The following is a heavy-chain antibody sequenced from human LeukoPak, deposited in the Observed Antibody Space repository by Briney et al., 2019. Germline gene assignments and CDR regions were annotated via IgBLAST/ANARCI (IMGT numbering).Heavy chain of an antibody. J-gene: IGHJ4*02. Sequence: GRSLRLSCAASGFTFSSYWMSWVRQAPGKGLEWVSSISSSSSYIYYADSVKGRFTISRDNAKNSLYLQMNSLRAEDTAVYYCARERSIVANRGVDYWGQGTLVTVSS. D-gene: IGHD5-12*01. CDR2: ISSSSSYI. V-gene: IGHV3-21*01. CDR1: GFTFSSYW. CDR3: ARERSIVANRGVDY.